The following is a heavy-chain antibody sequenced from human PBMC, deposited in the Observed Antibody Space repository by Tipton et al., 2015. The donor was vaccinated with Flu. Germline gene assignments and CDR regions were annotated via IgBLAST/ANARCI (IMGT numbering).Heavy chain of an antibody. J-gene: IGHJ3*02. D-gene: IGHD3/OR15-3a*01. CDR2: IYFRDT. CDR1: GGSVSSGGYH. CDR3: ARDPGAYYDFMTGQRSGNIFDM. Sequence: LRLSCTVSGGSVSSGGYHWTWIRQFPGKGLEWIGSIYFRDTFYNPSLTSRVTISVDTSKNQFSLKLTSVTAADAAVYYCARDPGAYYDFMTGQRSGNIFDMWGHGTMVTVSS. V-gene: IGHV4-31*03.